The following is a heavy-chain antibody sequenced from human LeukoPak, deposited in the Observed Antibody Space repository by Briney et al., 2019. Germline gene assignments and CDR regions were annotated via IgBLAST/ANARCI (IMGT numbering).Heavy chain of an antibody. J-gene: IGHJ4*02. CDR2: IDNNGIT. CDR1: GESFSGNF. V-gene: IGHV4-34*01. CDR3: ARDSWRGYSYDSDY. Sequence: SETLSLTCAVSGESFSGNFWTWIRQSPGKGLEWIGEIDNNGITNYNPSLKSRVTISVDTSKNQFSLKLNSVTAADTAVYYCARDSWRGYSYDSDYWGQGTLVTVSS. D-gene: IGHD5-18*01.